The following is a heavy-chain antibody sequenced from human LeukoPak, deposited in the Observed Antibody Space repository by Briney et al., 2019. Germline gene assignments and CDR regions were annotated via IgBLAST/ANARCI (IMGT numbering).Heavy chain of an antibody. V-gene: IGHV1-8*03. CDR3: ARDQGQGLRIYGSGIDWFDP. Sequence: ASVKVSCKACGYTFTSYDINWVRQGTGQGLEWMGGMNPNSGNTGYAQKFQGRVTITRNTSISTVYMELSSLRSEDTAVYYCARDQGQGLRIYGSGIDWFDPWGQGTLVTVSS. CDR1: GYTFTSYD. D-gene: IGHD3-10*01. CDR2: MNPNSGNT. J-gene: IGHJ5*02.